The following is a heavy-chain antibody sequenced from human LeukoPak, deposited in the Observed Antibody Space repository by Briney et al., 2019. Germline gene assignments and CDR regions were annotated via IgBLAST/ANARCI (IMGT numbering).Heavy chain of an antibody. D-gene: IGHD1-26*01. Sequence: SETLSLTRTVSGGSISSYYWSWIRQPPGKGLEWIGYIYYSGSTYYNPSLKSRVTISVDTSKNQFSLKLSSVTAADTAVYYCARGDSGSPQSWGQGTLVTVSS. CDR2: IYYSGST. CDR3: ARGDSGSPQS. CDR1: GGSISSYY. J-gene: IGHJ5*02. V-gene: IGHV4-59*01.